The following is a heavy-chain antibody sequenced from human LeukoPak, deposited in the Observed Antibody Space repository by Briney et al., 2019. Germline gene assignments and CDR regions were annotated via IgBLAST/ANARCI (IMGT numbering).Heavy chain of an antibody. CDR1: GFTFSSYA. CDR2: TSGSGGST. V-gene: IGHV3-23*01. D-gene: IGHD5-18*01. CDR3: AKDSYGSVFDY. J-gene: IGHJ4*02. Sequence: GGSLRLSCAASGFTFSSYAMSWVRQAPGKGLEWVSATSGSGGSTYYADSVKGRYTISRDNSKNTLYLQMNSLRAEDTAVYYCAKDSYGSVFDYWGQGTLVTVSS.